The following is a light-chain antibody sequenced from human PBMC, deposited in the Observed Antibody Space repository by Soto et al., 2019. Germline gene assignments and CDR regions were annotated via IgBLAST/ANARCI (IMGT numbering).Light chain of an antibody. CDR2: GAS. CDR1: QSVSSSY. CDR3: QQYYRYLT. V-gene: IGKV3-20*01. J-gene: IGKJ2*01. Sequence: EIVLTQSPGTLSLSPGERATLSCRASQSVSSSYLAWYQQKPGQAPRLLIYGASNRATGIPDRFSGSGSGTDFTLTISRLEPDDFATYYCQQYYRYLTFGQGTKLEIK.